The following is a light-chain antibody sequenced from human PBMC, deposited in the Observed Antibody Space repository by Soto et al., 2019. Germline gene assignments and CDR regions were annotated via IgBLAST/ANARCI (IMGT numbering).Light chain of an antibody. CDR2: GAS. CDR1: QTISSW. J-gene: IGKJ1*01. Sequence: DIQMTQSPSTLSGSVGDRVTITCRASQTISSWLAWYQQKPGKAPKLLIYGASTLQSGVPSRFGGSGSGTDFTLTVSSLQPEDFATYYCLQYETYWTFGQGTKVDIK. CDR3: LQYETYWT. V-gene: IGKV1-5*01.